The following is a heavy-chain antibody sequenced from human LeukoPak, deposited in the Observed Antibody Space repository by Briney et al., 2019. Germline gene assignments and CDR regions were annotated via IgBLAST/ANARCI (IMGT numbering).Heavy chain of an antibody. CDR2: IIPIFGTA. D-gene: IGHD3-16*02. CDR1: GGTFSSYA. Sequence: SVKVSCKASGGTFSSYAISWVRQAPGQGLEWMGGIIPIFGTANYAQKFQGRVTITTDESTSTAYMELSSLRSEDTAVYYCARSIVISAPLDYWGQGTLGTVSS. J-gene: IGHJ4*02. V-gene: IGHV1-69*05. CDR3: ARSIVISAPLDY.